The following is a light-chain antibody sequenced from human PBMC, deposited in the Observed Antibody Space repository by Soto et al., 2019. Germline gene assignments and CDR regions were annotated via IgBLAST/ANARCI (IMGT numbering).Light chain of an antibody. CDR2: AAS. J-gene: IGKJ4*01. Sequence: DIQKTQSPSSLSASVGDRVTITCRASQNISSYLNWYQQKPGKAPKLLIYAASSLQSGVPSRFSGSGSGTDFTLTISSLQPEDFATYFCQQSSSSPLTFGGGTKVDIK. V-gene: IGKV1-39*01. CDR1: QNISSY. CDR3: QQSSSSPLT.